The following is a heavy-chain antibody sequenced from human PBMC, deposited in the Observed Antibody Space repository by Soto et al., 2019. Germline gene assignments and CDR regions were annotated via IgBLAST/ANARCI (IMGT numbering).Heavy chain of an antibody. CDR3: ARQYSYGRSQGYCYYRDGLDV. Sequence: PSETLSLTCAVSGGSISSGVYSWSWIRQPPGKGLEWIGYMYHSGSTYYNPSLKSRVTISIDRSKNQFSLKLSSVTAADTHLYNFARQYSYGRSQGYCYYRDGLDVWSQGTSVTVSS. CDR2: MYHSGST. V-gene: IGHV4-30-2*01. D-gene: IGHD5-18*01. J-gene: IGHJ6*02. CDR1: GGSISSGVYS.